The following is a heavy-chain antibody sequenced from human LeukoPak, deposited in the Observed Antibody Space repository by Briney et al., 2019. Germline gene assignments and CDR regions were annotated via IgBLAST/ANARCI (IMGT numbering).Heavy chain of an antibody. CDR3: ARLKTGKIVVVPAALGLDY. CDR2: INHSGST. CDR1: GGSFSGYY. D-gene: IGHD2-2*01. Sequence: SETLSLTCAVYGGSFSGYYWSWIRQPPGKGLEWIGEINHSGSTNYNPSLKSRVTISVDTSKNQFSLKLSSVTAADTAVYYCARLKTGKIVVVPAALGLDYWGQGTLVTVSS. J-gene: IGHJ4*02. V-gene: IGHV4-34*01.